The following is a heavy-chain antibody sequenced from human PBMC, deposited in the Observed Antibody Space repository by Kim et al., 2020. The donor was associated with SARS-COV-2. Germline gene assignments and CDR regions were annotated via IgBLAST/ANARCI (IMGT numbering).Heavy chain of an antibody. J-gene: IGHJ4*02. D-gene: IGHD2-15*01. V-gene: IGHV3-23*01. CDR3: AKVLCSGGSCYLFDY. Sequence: SVKGRFTLSRVKSKNTLYLQMNSLRAEDTAVYSCAKVLCSGGSCYLFDYWGQGTLVTVSS.